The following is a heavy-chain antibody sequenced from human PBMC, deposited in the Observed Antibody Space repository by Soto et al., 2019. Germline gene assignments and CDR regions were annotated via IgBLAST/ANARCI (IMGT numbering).Heavy chain of an antibody. D-gene: IGHD6-19*01. CDR1: RLTFSDYS. CDR3: ARDTSGWYKGEFDY. CDR2: ISSSSRYM. Sequence: GGSLRLSCEVSRLTFSDYSMNWVRQAPGKGLDWVSSISSSSRYMYYADSVKGRFTISRDNAKNSLYLQMNSLRAEDTAVYYCARDTSGWYKGEFDYWGQGTLVTVSS. V-gene: IGHV3-21*01. J-gene: IGHJ4*02.